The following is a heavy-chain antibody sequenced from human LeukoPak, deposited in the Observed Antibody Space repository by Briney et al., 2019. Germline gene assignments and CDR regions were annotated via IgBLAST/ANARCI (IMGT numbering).Heavy chain of an antibody. Sequence: SETLSLTCAVSGGSIRSTYWWSWVRQPPGKGLEWIGEIFHSGSTNYNPSLKSRVAISVDTSKNQFSLKLSSVTAADTAVYYCARGLDGRFGEFDYWGQGTLVTVSS. CDR2: IFHSGST. CDR3: ARGLDGRFGEFDY. D-gene: IGHD3-10*01. J-gene: IGHJ4*02. CDR1: GGSIRSTYW. V-gene: IGHV4-4*02.